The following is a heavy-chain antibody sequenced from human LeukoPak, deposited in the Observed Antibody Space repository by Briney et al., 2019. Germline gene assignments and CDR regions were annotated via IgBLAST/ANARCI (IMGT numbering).Heavy chain of an antibody. CDR3: VRGGTNWFDP. Sequence: SETLSLTCTVSGGSISGYYWSWIRQPPGKGLEWIGYVYYSGSTNYNPSLKSRVTISVDTSMDQFFLNLNSVTAADTAVYYCVRGGTNWFDPWGQGTLVTVSS. CDR2: VYYSGST. V-gene: IGHV4-59*08. J-gene: IGHJ5*02. CDR1: GGSISGYY. D-gene: IGHD2-15*01.